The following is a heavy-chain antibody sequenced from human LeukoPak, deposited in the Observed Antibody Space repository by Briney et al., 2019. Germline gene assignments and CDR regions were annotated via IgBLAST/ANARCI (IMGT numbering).Heavy chain of an antibody. V-gene: IGHV3-74*01. D-gene: IGHD6-13*01. CDR3: ARAGSSWYALPLDY. CDR1: GFTFSSYW. J-gene: IGHJ4*02. Sequence: RGSLRLSCAASGFTFSSYWMHWVRQAPGKGLVWVSRINSDGSSTSYADSVKGRFTISRDNAKNTLYLQMNSLRAEDTAVYYCARAGSSWYALPLDYWGQGTLVTVSS. CDR2: INSDGSST.